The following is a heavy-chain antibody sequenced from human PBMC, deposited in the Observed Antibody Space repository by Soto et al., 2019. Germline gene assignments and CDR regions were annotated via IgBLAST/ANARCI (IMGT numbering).Heavy chain of an antibody. D-gene: IGHD3-22*01. CDR3: AKRGDFYESSGPYYFDY. CDR1: GFTFSSYA. J-gene: IGHJ4*02. Sequence: GGSLRLSCAASGFTFSSYALSWVRQAPGKGLEWVSAISGSGGGTYSADSVKGRFSISSDNSKNTVSLQMNSLRAEDTAVYYCAKRGDFYESSGPYYFDYWGQGALVTVSS. V-gene: IGHV3-23*01. CDR2: ISGSGGGT.